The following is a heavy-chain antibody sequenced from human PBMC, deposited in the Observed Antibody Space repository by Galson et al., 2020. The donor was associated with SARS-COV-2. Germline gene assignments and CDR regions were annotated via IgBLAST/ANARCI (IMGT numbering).Heavy chain of an antibody. D-gene: IGHD3-22*01. Sequence: SETLSLTCSASGGSISRGDSTWSWIRQPPGKDLESIGYTYYSRSTHYNASLKSRVIISLDTAKNQFSMRRIAGTAADTAVCYCAIASDSNGYYHVNWCRGTLVTVSS. CDR3: AIASDSNGYYHVN. CDR1: GGSISRGDST. CDR2: TYYSRST. V-gene: IGHV4-30-4*08. J-gene: IGHJ4*02.